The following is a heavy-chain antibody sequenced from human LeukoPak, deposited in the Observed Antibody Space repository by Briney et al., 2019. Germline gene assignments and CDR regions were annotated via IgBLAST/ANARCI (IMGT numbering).Heavy chain of an antibody. Sequence: SETLSLTCAVYGGSYSGYYWSWLRQPPGKGLEGLGEIYHSGSNNYNPSLKSRVTISVDTSKNQFSLKRSSVTAADAAVDYCARGRRGGRFDYYYYMGVWGKGTTVTVSS. CDR3: ARGRRGGRFDYYYYMGV. V-gene: IGHV4-34*01. D-gene: IGHD3-10*01. CDR1: GGSYSGYY. CDR2: IYHSGSN. J-gene: IGHJ6*03.